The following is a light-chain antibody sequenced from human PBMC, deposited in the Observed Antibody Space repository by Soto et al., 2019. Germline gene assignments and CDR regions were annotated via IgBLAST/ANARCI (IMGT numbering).Light chain of an antibody. CDR1: SSDVGDYNY. V-gene: IGLV2-14*01. CDR2: EVS. CDR3: SSYTRSSTGV. Sequence: QSVLTQPASVSGSPGQSITISCTGTSSDVGDYNYVSWYQQHPGKAPKLMIYEVSNRPSGVSNRFSGSKSGNTASLTISGLQAEDDADYYCSSYTRSSTGVFGNGTKVTV. J-gene: IGLJ1*01.